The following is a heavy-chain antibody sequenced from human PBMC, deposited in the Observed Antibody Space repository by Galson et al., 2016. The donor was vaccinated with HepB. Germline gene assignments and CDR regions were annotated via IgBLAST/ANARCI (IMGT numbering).Heavy chain of an antibody. CDR3: ARHHCSGSCGLAFDV. CDR2: IYPGDSDT. V-gene: IGHV5-51*01. CDR1: GYRFTSYW. J-gene: IGHJ3*01. D-gene: IGHD1-26*01. Sequence: SGAEVKKPGESLKISCKASGYRFTSYWIGWVRQMPGKGLEWMGIIYPGDSDTRYSPSFQGQVTISADMSITTAYLQWTSLKASDTAMYYCARHHCSGSCGLAFDVWGQGTMVTVSS.